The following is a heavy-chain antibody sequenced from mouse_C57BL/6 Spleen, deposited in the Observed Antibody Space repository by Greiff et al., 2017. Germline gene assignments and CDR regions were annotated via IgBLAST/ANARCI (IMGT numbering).Heavy chain of an antibody. D-gene: IGHD1-1*01. CDR2: INPGSGGT. CDR3: ARHYYGSSFFAY. J-gene: IGHJ3*01. CDR1: GYAFTNYL. Sequence: VQGVESGAELVRPGTSVKVSCKASGYAFTNYLIEWVKQRPGQGLEWIGVINPGSGGTNYNEKFKGKATLTADKSSSTAYMQLSSLTSEDSAVYFCARHYYGSSFFAYWGQGTLVTVSA. V-gene: IGHV1-54*01.